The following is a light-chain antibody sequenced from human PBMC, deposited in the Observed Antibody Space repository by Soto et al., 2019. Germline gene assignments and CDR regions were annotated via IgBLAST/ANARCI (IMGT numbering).Light chain of an antibody. CDR2: GTS. CDR1: QSVSSSY. J-gene: IGKJ1*01. V-gene: IGKV3-20*01. Sequence: EFVLTQSPGTLSLSPGERATLSCRASQSVSSSYFAWYQQKPGQAPRLLIYGTSNRATGIPDRFSGSGSGTDFTLTISRLEPEDFAVYYCQQYGSSPRGTFGQGDKVEVK. CDR3: QQYGSSPRGT.